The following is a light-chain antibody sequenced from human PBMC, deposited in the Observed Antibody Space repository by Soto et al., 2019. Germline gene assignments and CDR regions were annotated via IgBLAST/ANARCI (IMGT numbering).Light chain of an antibody. J-gene: IGKJ1*01. CDR1: QGIRNA. V-gene: IGKV1-6*01. CDR3: LQDYNYPPT. Sequence: AIQITQSPSSLSASVGDRVTMTCRASQGIRNALGWYQQKPGKAPKLLIYAASSLQSGVPSRFSGSGSGTDFTLTISSLQPEDFATYYCLQDYNYPPTFGQGTKVEIK. CDR2: AAS.